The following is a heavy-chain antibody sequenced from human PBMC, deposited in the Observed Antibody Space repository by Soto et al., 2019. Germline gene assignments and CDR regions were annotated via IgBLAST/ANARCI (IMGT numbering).Heavy chain of an antibody. CDR3: ARQMRWSSSRSAFDY. CDR2: IYYSGST. V-gene: IGHV4-59*08. D-gene: IGHD6-6*01. Sequence: SETLSLTCTVSGGSISSYYWSWIRQPPGKGLEWIGYIYYSGSTNYNPSLKSRVTISVGTSRNQFSLKLSSVTAADTAVYYCARQMRWSSSRSAFDYWGQGTLVTVSS. J-gene: IGHJ4*02. CDR1: GGSISSYY.